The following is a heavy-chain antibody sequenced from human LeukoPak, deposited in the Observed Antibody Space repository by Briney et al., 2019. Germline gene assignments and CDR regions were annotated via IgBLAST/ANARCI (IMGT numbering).Heavy chain of an antibody. CDR3: ARSYSWSGWYEFDY. V-gene: IGHV4-59*01. CDR1: RDSISGYY. D-gene: IGHD6-19*01. Sequence: PSETLSLTCTVSRDSISGYYWSWIRQPPGKGLEWIGYIYYSGSTNYNPSLKSRVTISVDTSKNQFSLKLSSVTAADTAVYYCARSYSWSGWYEFDYWGQGTLVTVSS. J-gene: IGHJ4*02. CDR2: IYYSGST.